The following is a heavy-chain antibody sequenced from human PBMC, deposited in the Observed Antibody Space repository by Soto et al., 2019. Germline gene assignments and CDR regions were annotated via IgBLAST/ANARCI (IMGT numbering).Heavy chain of an antibody. CDR1: GGSISSSSYY. V-gene: IGHV4-39*01. CDR2: IYYSGST. CDR3: ARCRRITIFGVVIGWFDP. J-gene: IGHJ5*02. D-gene: IGHD3-3*01. Sequence: PSETLSLTCTVSGGSISSSSYYWGWIRQPPGKGLEWIGSIYYSGSTYYNPSLKSRVTISVDTSKNQFSLKLSSVTAADTAVYYCARCRRITIFGVVIGWFDPWGQGTLVTVSS.